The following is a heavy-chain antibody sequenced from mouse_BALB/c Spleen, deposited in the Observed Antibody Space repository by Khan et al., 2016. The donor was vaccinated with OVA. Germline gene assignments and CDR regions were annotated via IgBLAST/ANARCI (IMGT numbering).Heavy chain of an antibody. CDR1: GYTFTSHY. CDR2: INPSNGGT. D-gene: IGHD3-2*01. J-gene: IGHJ3*01. V-gene: IGHV1S81*02. CDR3: TRRGTARATLWFAY. Sequence: QVQLQQSGAELVKPGASVKLSCKASGYTFTSHYMYWLKQRPGQGLEWIGEINPSNGGTNFNEKFKSKATLTVDKSSSTAYMQLSSLTSEDSAVYYCTRRGTARATLWFAYWGQGTLVTVSA.